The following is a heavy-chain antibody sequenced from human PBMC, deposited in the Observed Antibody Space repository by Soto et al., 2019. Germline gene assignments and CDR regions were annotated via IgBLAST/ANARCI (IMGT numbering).Heavy chain of an antibody. V-gene: IGHV4-30-2*01. J-gene: IGHJ4*02. D-gene: IGHD4-17*01. CDR3: ARSLYGDPNAFDY. Sequence: QLQLQESGSGLVKPSQTLSLTCAVSGGSISSGGYSWIWIRQPPGKGLDWIGYIYHSANTYYNPSLKSRVTISVDRSKHQFSLRLSSVTAADTAVYFCARSLYGDPNAFDYWGQGTLVTVSS. CDR2: IYHSANT. CDR1: GGSISSGGYS.